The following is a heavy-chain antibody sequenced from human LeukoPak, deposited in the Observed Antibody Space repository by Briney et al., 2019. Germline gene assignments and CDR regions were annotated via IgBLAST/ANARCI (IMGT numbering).Heavy chain of an antibody. CDR3: AREDVVLVDAVRYYYYGMDV. Sequence: ASVKVSCKASGYSLISYYMHWVRQAPGQGLEWMGIINPSGGSTRYAQKFQDRVTMTRDTSTSTVYMELSSLKSEDTAVYYCAREDVVLVDAVRYYYYGMDVWGQGTTVTVSS. CDR2: INPSGGST. D-gene: IGHD2-8*01. CDR1: GYSLISYY. V-gene: IGHV1-46*01. J-gene: IGHJ6*02.